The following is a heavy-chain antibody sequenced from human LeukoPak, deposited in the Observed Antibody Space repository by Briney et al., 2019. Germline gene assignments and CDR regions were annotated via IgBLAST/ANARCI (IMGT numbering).Heavy chain of an antibody. V-gene: IGHV1-18*01. Sequence: ASVKVSCKASGYNFISYGISWVRQAPGQGLEWMGWISAYNGNTNYAQSLQGRVTMTTDTSTSTAYMDLRSLRSDDTAVYYCARVWASAWPLYYYYHGMDVWGQGTTVTVSS. CDR3: ARVWASAWPLYYYYHGMDV. D-gene: IGHD3-16*01. CDR1: GYNFISYG. CDR2: ISAYNGNT. J-gene: IGHJ6*02.